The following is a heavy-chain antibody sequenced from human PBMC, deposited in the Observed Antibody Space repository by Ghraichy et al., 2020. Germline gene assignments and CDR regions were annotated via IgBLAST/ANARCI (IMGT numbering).Heavy chain of an antibody. CDR1: GFTFSGSA. J-gene: IGHJ6*02. CDR3: TRGEYYDFWSGAPDYYYGMDV. V-gene: IGHV3-73*01. Sequence: GGSLRLSCAASGFTFSGSAMHWVRQASGKGLEWVGRIRSKANSYATAYAASVKGRFTISRDDSKNTAYLQMNSLKTEDTAVYYCTRGEYYDFWSGAPDYYYGMDVWGQGTTVTVSS. CDR2: IRSKANSYAT. D-gene: IGHD3-3*01.